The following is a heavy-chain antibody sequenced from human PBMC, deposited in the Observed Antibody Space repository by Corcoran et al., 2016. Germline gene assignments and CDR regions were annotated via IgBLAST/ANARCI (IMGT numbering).Heavy chain of an antibody. Sequence: QVQLQQWGAGLLKPSETLSLTCAVYGGSFSGYYWSWIRQPPGKGLEGIGEINHSGSTNYHPSVKSRVTISVDTSKNQISLTLSAVTAPDTAVYYCARLRRRDGYNSDYWGQGTLVTVSS. CDR2: INHSGST. V-gene: IGHV4-34*01. D-gene: IGHD5-12*01. CDR1: GGSFSGYY. J-gene: IGHJ4*02. CDR3: ARLRRRDGYNSDY.